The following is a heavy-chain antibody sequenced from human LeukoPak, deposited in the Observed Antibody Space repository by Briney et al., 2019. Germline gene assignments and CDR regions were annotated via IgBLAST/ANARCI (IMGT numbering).Heavy chain of an antibody. CDR1: VITLSSHS. CDR2: IKEDGTEK. D-gene: IGHD2-15*01. Sequence: GGSLRLSCGASVITLSSHSMSWVRQAPGKGLEWVANIKEDGTEKYYVDSVKGRFTISRDNAKNSLYLQMNSLRAEDTAVYYCARGAYSYPYWGQGTLVIVSS. J-gene: IGHJ4*02. CDR3: ARGAYSYPY. V-gene: IGHV3-7*04.